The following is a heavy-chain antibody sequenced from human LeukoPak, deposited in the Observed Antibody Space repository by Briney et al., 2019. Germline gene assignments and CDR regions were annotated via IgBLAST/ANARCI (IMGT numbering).Heavy chain of an antibody. CDR3: ARRATVGVNAFDI. CDR1: EYTFTSYD. V-gene: IGHV1-2*02. J-gene: IGHJ3*02. D-gene: IGHD4-23*01. CDR2: INPNSGGT. Sequence: ASVKVSCKASEYTFTSYDINWVRQATGQGLEWMGWINPNSGGTNYAQKFQGRVTMTRDTSISTAYMELSRLRSDDTAVYYCARRATVGVNAFDIWGQGTMVTVSS.